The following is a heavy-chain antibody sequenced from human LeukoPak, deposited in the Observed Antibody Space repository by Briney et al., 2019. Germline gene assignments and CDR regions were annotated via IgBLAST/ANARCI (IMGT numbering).Heavy chain of an antibody. CDR1: GGSISSYY. Sequence: SETLSLTCTVSGGSISSYYWSWLRQPPGKGLEWIGYIYYSGSTNYNPSLKSRVTISVDTSKNQFSLKLSSVTAADTAVYYCARGVYSSGWHDYWGQGTLVTVSS. CDR2: IYYSGST. CDR3: ARGVYSSGWHDY. J-gene: IGHJ4*02. V-gene: IGHV4-59*08. D-gene: IGHD6-19*01.